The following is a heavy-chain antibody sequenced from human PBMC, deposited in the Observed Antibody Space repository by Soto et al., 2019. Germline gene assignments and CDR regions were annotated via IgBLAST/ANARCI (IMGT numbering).Heavy chain of an antibody. J-gene: IGHJ4*02. CDR1: GFTLRNDW. Sequence: GGSLRLSCATSGFTLRNDWMSWVRQAPGKGLERVATINQDESQKYYSDSVEGRFSISRDNAKNSLYLQMNSLRAGDTAVYYCARVESNGYYRFWGQGTLVTVS. V-gene: IGHV3-7*01. CDR2: INQDESQK. CDR3: ARVESNGYYRF. D-gene: IGHD3-22*01.